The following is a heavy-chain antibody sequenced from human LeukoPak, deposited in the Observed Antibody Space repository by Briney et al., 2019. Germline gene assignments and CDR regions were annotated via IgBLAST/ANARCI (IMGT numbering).Heavy chain of an antibody. D-gene: IGHD6-19*01. Sequence: SETLSLTCTVSGGSISNYYWSWIRQPAGKGLEWIGRIYTSGSTNYNPSLKSRVTMSVDTSKNQFSLKLSSVTAADTAVYYCARDRKYSSGWFNFDYWGQGTLVTVSS. CDR3: ARDRKYSSGWFNFDY. V-gene: IGHV4-4*07. J-gene: IGHJ4*02. CDR1: GGSISNYY. CDR2: IYTSGST.